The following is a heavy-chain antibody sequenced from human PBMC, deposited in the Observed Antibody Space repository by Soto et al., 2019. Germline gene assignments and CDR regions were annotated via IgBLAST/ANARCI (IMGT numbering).Heavy chain of an antibody. D-gene: IGHD2-15*01. V-gene: IGHV3-30*18. Sequence: QVQLVESGGGVVQPGRSLRLSCAASGFTFSSYGMHWVHQAPGKGLEWVAVISYDGSNKYYADSVKGRFTISRDNSKNKLYLQMNSLRAEDTAVYYCAKGELGYCSGGSCRLLEVDYWGQGTLVTVSS. CDR2: ISYDGSNK. J-gene: IGHJ4*02. CDR3: AKGELGYCSGGSCRLLEVDY. CDR1: GFTFSSYG.